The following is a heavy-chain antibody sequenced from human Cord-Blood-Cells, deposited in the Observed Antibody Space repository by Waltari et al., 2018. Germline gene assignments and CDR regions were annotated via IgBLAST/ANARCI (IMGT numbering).Heavy chain of an antibody. Sequence: QVQLVQSGAEVKKPGSSVKVSCKASGGTFSSYAIRWVRQAPGQGLEWMGGIIPIFGTANYAQKFQGRVTITADESTSTAYMELSSLRSEDTAVYYCARVEGYCSGGGCYYYYYYGMDVWGQGTTVTVSS. CDR1: GGTFSSYA. CDR3: ARVEGYCSGGGCYYYYYYGMDV. CDR2: IIPIFGTA. J-gene: IGHJ6*02. D-gene: IGHD2-15*01. V-gene: IGHV1-69*01.